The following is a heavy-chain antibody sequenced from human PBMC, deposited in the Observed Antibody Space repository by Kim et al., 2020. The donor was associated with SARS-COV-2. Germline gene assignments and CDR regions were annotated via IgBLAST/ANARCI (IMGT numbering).Heavy chain of an antibody. CDR2: INHSGST. J-gene: IGHJ4*02. D-gene: IGHD5-12*01. V-gene: IGHV4-34*01. Sequence: SETLSLTCAVYGGSFSGYYWSWIRQPPGKGLEWIGEINHSGSTNYNPSLKSRVTISVDTSKNQFSLKLSSVTAADTAVYYCARLAYSGYDSVFDYWGQGTLVTVSS. CDR3: ARLAYSGYDSVFDY. CDR1: GGSFSGYY.